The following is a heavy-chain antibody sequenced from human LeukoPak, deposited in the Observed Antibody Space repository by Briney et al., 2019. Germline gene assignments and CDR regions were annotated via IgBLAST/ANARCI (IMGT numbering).Heavy chain of an antibody. CDR3: ATPWDCSGGSCYFGY. V-gene: IGHV1-69*13. CDR1: GGTFSSYA. CDR2: IIPIFGTA. D-gene: IGHD2-15*01. Sequence: EASVKVSCKASGGTFSSYAISWVRQAPGQGLEWMGGIIPIFGTANYAQKFQGRVTITADESTSTAYMELSSLRSEDTAVYYCATPWDCSGGSCYFGYWGQGTLVTVSS. J-gene: IGHJ4*02.